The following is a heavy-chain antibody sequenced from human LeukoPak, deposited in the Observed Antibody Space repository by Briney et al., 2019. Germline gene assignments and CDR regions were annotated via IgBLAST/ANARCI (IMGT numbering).Heavy chain of an antibody. CDR3: ARVQRGIAVALDY. J-gene: IGHJ4*02. CDR2: ISTTGSSI. D-gene: IGHD6-19*01. Sequence: QAGGSLRLSCAASGFTFSSYGMNWVRQAPGKGLEWVSYISTTGSSIYYADSVKGRFTISRDNVKNLLYLQMNSLRAEDTAVYYCARVQRGIAVALDYWGQGTLATVSS. CDR1: GFTFSSYG. V-gene: IGHV3-48*04.